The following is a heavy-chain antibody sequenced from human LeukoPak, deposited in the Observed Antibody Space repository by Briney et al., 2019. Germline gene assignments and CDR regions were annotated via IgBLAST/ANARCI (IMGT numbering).Heavy chain of an antibody. CDR3: ARRPYSGYDSYYFDY. D-gene: IGHD5-12*01. J-gene: IGHJ4*02. CDR1: GYIFIGYY. CDR2: INPKSGET. V-gene: IGHV1-2*02. Sequence: ASVKVSCKASGYIFIGYYIQWVRQAPGQGPEWMGWINPKSGETESAQKFQGRVTMTRDTSITTAYMEVTRLTSDDTAVYYCARRPYSGYDSYYFDYWGQGTLVTVSS.